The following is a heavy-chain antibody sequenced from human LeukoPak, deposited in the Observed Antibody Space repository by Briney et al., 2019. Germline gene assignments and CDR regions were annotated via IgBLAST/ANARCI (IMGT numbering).Heavy chain of an antibody. CDR1: GFTFSSYA. CDR2: ISGSGGST. CDR3: AKAPRYGGSPWYFDY. V-gene: IGHV3-23*01. D-gene: IGHD4-23*01. J-gene: IGHJ4*02. Sequence: GGSLRLSCAASGFTFSSYAMSWVRQAPGKGLEWVSAISGSGGSTYYADSVKGRFTISRDNSKNTLYLQMNSLRAEDTAVYYCAKAPRYGGSPWYFDYWGQGTLVTVSS.